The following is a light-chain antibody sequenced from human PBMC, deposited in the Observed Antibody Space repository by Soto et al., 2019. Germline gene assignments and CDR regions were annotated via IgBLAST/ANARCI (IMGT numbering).Light chain of an antibody. V-gene: IGLV2-14*01. CDR2: DVS. CDR3: RSYTSSSTVV. Sequence: QSVLTQPASVSGSPGQSITIACTGTSSDVGGYNYVSWYQQHPGKAPKLMIYDVSNRPSWVSNRFSGSKSGNTASLTISCVQDEDEADYYCRSYTSSSTVVFGGGTKLTVL. CDR1: SSDVGGYNY. J-gene: IGLJ2*01.